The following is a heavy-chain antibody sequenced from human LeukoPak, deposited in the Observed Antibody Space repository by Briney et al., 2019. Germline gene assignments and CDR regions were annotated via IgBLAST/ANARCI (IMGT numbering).Heavy chain of an antibody. CDR2: ISAYNGNT. D-gene: IGHD3-22*01. CDR1: GYTFTSYG. CDR3: ARPSSPQKWLSDSDAFDI. Sequence: ASVKVSCKASGYTFTSYGISWVRQAPGQGLEWMGWISAYNGNTNYAQKLQGRVTMTTDTSTSTAYMELRSLRSDDTAVYCCARPSSPQKWLSDSDAFDIWGQGTMVTVSS. J-gene: IGHJ3*02. V-gene: IGHV1-18*01.